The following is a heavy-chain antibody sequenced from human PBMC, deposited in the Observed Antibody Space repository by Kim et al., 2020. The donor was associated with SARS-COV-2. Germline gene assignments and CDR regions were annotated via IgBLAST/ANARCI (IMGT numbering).Heavy chain of an antibody. CDR1: GYTFTSYG. Sequence: ASVKVSCKASGYTFTSYGISWVRQAPGQGLEWMGWISAYNGNTNYAQKLQGRVTMTTDTSTSTAYMELRSLRSDDTAVYYCARDIKFLRAAFRDWSGYSGFQHWGQGTLVTVSS. CDR3: ARDIKFLRAAFRDWSGYSGFQH. J-gene: IGHJ1*01. V-gene: IGHV1-18*01. CDR2: ISAYNGNT. D-gene: IGHD3-3*01.